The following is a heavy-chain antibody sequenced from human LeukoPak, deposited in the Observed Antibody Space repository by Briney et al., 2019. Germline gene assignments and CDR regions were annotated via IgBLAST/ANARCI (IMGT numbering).Heavy chain of an antibody. CDR1: GGSISSYY. CDR3: ARVRETYYDYVWGSYRSPEYYFDY. D-gene: IGHD3-16*02. J-gene: IGHJ4*02. V-gene: IGHV4-59*01. CDR2: IYYSGST. Sequence: SETLSLTCTVSGGSISSYYWSWIRQPPGKGLEWIGYIYYSGSTNYNSSLKSRVTISVDTSKNQFSLKLSSVTAADTAVYYCARVRETYYDYVWGSYRSPEYYFDYWGQGTLVTVSS.